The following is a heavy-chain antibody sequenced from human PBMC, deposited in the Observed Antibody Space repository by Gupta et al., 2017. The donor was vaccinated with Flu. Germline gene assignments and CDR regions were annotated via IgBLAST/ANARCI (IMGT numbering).Heavy chain of an antibody. D-gene: IGHD3-10*01. CDR1: GYTFTDNY. J-gene: IGHJ5*02. CDR3: ARGLLWFGELLVESDWFDP. V-gene: IGHV1-2*06. Sequence: QVQLVQSGAEVKKPGASVKVSCTASGYTFTDNYVHWVRQAPGQGLEWMGRINPNNGGTTYAQKFQGRVTMTRDTSISTAYMELSGLGADDTAVYFCARGLLWFGELLVESDWFDPWGQGTLVSVSS. CDR2: INPNNGGT.